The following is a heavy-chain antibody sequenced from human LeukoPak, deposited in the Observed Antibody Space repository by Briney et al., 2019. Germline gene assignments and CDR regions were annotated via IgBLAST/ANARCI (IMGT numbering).Heavy chain of an antibody. J-gene: IGHJ6*02. CDR3: AKVKSGPYYYYGMDV. CDR2: IWYDGSNK. D-gene: IGHD6-25*01. V-gene: IGHV3-33*06. CDR1: GFTFSSYG. Sequence: QPGRSLRLSCAASGFTFSSYGMHWVRQAPGKGLEWVAVIWYDGSNKYYADSVKGRFTISRDNSKNTLYLQMNSLRAEDTAVYYCAKVKSGPYYYYGMDVWGQGTTVTVSS.